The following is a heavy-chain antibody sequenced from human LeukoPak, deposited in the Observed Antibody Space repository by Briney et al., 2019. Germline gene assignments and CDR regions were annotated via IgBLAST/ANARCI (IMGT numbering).Heavy chain of an antibody. CDR3: ARVEIFSSSWYGAFDI. CDR1: GYTFTSYG. Sequence: GASVKVSCKASGYTFTSYGISWVRQAPGQGLEWMGWISAYNGNTNYAQKLQGRVTMTTDTSTSTAYMELRSLRSDDTAVYYCARVEIFSSSWYGAFDIWGQGTMVTVSS. D-gene: IGHD6-13*01. CDR2: ISAYNGNT. V-gene: IGHV1-18*01. J-gene: IGHJ3*02.